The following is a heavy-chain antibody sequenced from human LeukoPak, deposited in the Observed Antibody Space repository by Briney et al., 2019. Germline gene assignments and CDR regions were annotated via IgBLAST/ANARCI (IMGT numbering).Heavy chain of an antibody. CDR1: GFTFSSSA. CDR3: ARGAVAGTLSNFFDY. Sequence: GGSLRLSCAASGFTFSSSAMSWVRQAPGKGLEWVSAISNNGGYTYYADSVKGRFTISRDNSKNSLYLQMNSLRAEDTAVYYCARGAVAGTLSNFFDYWGQGTLVTVSS. J-gene: IGHJ4*02. D-gene: IGHD6-19*01. CDR2: ISNNGGYT. V-gene: IGHV3-23*01.